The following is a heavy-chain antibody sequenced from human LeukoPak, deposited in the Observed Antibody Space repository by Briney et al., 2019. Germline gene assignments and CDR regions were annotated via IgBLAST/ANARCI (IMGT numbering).Heavy chain of an antibody. V-gene: IGHV4-34*01. CDR3: ARQRKIAAAGTRFDY. D-gene: IGHD6-13*01. CDR1: GGSFSGYY. CDR2: INHSGST. Sequence: PSETLSLTCAVYGGSFSGYYCSWIRQPPGKGLEWIGEINHSGSTNYNPSLKSRVTISVDTSKNQFSLKLSSVTAADTAVYYCARQRKIAAAGTRFDYWGQGTLVTVSS. J-gene: IGHJ4*02.